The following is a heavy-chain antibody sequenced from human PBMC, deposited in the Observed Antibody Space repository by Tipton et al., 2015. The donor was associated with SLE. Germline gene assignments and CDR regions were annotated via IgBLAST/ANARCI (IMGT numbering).Heavy chain of an antibody. CDR3: AKDGVWGLWSPMDV. D-gene: IGHD5-18*01. J-gene: IGHJ6*02. CDR1: GVTFSSFA. CDR2: ISGSGRSA. Sequence: SGVTFSSFAMSWIRQAPGKGLEWVSAISGSGRSAYYTDSVKGRFSISRDNSRNTLYLQMISLRAEDTAVYYCAKDGVWGLWSPMDVWGQGTTVTVSS. V-gene: IGHV3-23*01.